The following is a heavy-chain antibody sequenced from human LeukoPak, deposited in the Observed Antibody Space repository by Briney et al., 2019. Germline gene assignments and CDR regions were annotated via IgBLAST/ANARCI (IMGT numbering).Heavy chain of an antibody. D-gene: IGHD1-1*01. CDR2: IYYSGST. CDR3: ARVGRWLQLEYYFDY. J-gene: IGHJ4*02. Sequence: SETLSLTCTVSGGSISSYYWSWIRQPPGKGLEWIGYIYYSGSTNYNPSLKSRVTISVDTSKNQFSLKLSSVTAADTAVYYCARVGRWLQLEYYFDYWGQGTLVTVSS. V-gene: IGHV4-59*01. CDR1: GGSISSYY.